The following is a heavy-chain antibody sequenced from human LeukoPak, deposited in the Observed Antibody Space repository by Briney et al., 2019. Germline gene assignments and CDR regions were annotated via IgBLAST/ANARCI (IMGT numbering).Heavy chain of an antibody. CDR2: IYTSGST. CDR1: GGSISSYY. CDR3: TRKGEHYYDSGKLWPAWFDL. Sequence: SETLSLTCTVSGGSISSYYWSWIRQPAGKGLEWIGRIYTSGSTNYNPSLKSRVTISIDTSKNQVSLKLTSVTAADTAVYYCTRKGEHYYDSGKLWPAWFDLWGQGTLVTVSS. V-gene: IGHV4-4*07. D-gene: IGHD3-10*01. J-gene: IGHJ5*02.